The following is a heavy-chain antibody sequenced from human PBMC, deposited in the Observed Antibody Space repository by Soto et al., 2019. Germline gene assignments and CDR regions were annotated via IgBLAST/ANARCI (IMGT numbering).Heavy chain of an antibody. Sequence: GGSLRLSCAASGFIFSSYALSWVRQAPGKGLEWVAVISDGGGGTVYADSVRGRFTISRDNSKNTLYLQMNSLRAEDTAVYYCARDLSGDYGALDTWGQGTMVTVSS. J-gene: IGHJ3*02. V-gene: IGHV3-23*01. D-gene: IGHD4-17*01. CDR2: ISDGGGGT. CDR3: ARDLSGDYGALDT. CDR1: GFIFSSYA.